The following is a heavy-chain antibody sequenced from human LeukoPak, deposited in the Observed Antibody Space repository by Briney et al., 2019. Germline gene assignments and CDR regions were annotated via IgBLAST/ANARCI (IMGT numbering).Heavy chain of an antibody. CDR1: GFTFSSYA. V-gene: IGHV3-23*01. CDR3: AGTYYYDSSGYPYYFDY. CDR2: ISGSGGST. J-gene: IGHJ4*02. D-gene: IGHD3-22*01. Sequence: GASLRLSCAASGFTFSSYAMSWVRQAPGKGLEWVSAISGSGGSTYYADPVKGRFTISRDNSKNTLYLQMNSLRAEDTAVYYCAGTYYYDSSGYPYYFDYWGQGTLVTVSS.